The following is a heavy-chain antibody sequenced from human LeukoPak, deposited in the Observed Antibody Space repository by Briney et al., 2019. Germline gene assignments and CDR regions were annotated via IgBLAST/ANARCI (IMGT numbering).Heavy chain of an antibody. D-gene: IGHD6-19*01. Sequence: GGSLRLSCAASGFILCNYWMQWVRQPLGKGLEWVANIKLDGSEKYYVDSVKGRFTISRDNAKNSLYLQMNSLRAEDTGVYYCDGGTGWVSNLGGGQGTLVIVSS. CDR1: GFILCNYW. J-gene: IGHJ4*02. V-gene: IGHV3-7*03. CDR3: DGGTGWVSNLG. CDR2: IKLDGSEK.